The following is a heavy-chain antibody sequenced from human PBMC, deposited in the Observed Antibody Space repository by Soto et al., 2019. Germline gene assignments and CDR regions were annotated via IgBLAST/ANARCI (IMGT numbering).Heavy chain of an antibody. V-gene: IGHV4-30-4*01. CDR3: ARNIVVVPAAMNGFDP. J-gene: IGHJ5*02. CDR1: GGSISSGYYY. Sequence: SETLSLTCSVSGGSISSGYYYWSWIRQPPGKGLEWIGNIYYSGNTYYNPSLKSRLIISIDTSKNQLSLKVGSVTAADTAVYYCARNIVVVPAAMNGFDPWGQGTLVTVSS. CDR2: IYYSGNT. D-gene: IGHD2-2*01.